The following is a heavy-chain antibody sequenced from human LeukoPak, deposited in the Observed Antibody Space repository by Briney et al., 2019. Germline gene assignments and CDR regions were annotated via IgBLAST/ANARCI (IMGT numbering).Heavy chain of an antibody. V-gene: IGHV3-23*01. D-gene: IGHD3-10*01. CDR3: AKDLHYYGSGNFEY. CDR1: GFTFSSYG. J-gene: IGHJ4*02. CDR2: ISGSSDST. Sequence: GGSLRLSCAASGFTFSSYGMSWVRQAPGKGLEWVSGISGSSDSTYYADSVKGRFTISRDNSKNTLYLQMNSLRAEDTAVYYCAKDLHYYGSGNFEYWGQGTLVTVSS.